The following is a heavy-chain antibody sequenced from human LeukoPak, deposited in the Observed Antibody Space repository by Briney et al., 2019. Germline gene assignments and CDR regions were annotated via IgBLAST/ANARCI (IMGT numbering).Heavy chain of an antibody. CDR1: GGTFSSYA. CDR2: ISGSGGST. CDR3: AKEPNYYDSSGYYYFDY. D-gene: IGHD3-22*01. Sequence: GASVKVSCKASGGTFSSYAMGWVRQAPGKGLEWVSAISGSGGSTYYADSVKGRFTISRDNSKNTLYLQMNSLRAEDTAVYYCAKEPNYYDSSGYYYFDYWGQGTLVTVSS. J-gene: IGHJ4*02. V-gene: IGHV3-23*01.